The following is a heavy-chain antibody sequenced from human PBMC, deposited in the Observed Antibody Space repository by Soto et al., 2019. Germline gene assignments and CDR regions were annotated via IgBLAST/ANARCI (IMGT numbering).Heavy chain of an antibody. CDR3: ARGVVVVPAAMWYYYYYYMDV. Sequence: QVQLVQSGAEVKKPGASVKVSCKASGYTFTSYDINWVRQATGQGLEWMGWMNPNSGNTGYAQKFQGRVTMTRNTSISTAYMELSSLRSEDTAVYYCARGVVVVPAAMWYYYYYYMDVLGKGTTVTVSS. J-gene: IGHJ6*03. CDR2: MNPNSGNT. CDR1: GYTFTSYD. D-gene: IGHD2-2*01. V-gene: IGHV1-8*01.